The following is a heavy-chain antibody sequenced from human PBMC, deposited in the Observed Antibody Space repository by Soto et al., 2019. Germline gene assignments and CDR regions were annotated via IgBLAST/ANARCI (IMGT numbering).Heavy chain of an antibody. D-gene: IGHD4-17*01. V-gene: IGHV3-33*01. CDR3: ARAGGTTVTGLWHFDS. Sequence: QVQLEESGGGVVQPGRSLRLSCEASGFTFNTYSMHWVRQPPGKGLEWLAAIWYDGTQKYYADSVKGLFIISRDNPKKTLYLEMNSLRAEDTAVYYCARAGGTTVTGLWHFDSWGQGTLVTVSS. CDR2: IWYDGTQK. CDR1: GFTFNTYS. J-gene: IGHJ4*02.